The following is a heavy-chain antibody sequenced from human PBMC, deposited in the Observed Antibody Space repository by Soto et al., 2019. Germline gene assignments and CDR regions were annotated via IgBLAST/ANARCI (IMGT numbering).Heavy chain of an antibody. Sequence: GGSLRLSCTASGFTCGYYGMSWVRQSPGKGLEWVGFIRSKAYGGTTEYAASVKGRFTISRDDSKSIAYLQMNSLKTGDTAVYYCTRVLSHYDILTGYYRDWGQGTLVTVSS. CDR2: IRSKAYGGTT. CDR3: TRVLSHYDILTGYYRD. CDR1: GFTCGYYG. D-gene: IGHD3-9*01. J-gene: IGHJ4*02. V-gene: IGHV3-49*04.